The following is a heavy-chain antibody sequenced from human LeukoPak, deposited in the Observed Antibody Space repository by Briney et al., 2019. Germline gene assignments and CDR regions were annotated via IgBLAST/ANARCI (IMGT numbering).Heavy chain of an antibody. CDR2: ISSSSIYI. J-gene: IGHJ6*02. CDR3: ARTVAGSYGMDV. V-gene: IGHV3-21*01. Sequence: GGSLRLSCAASGFTVSSNYMSWVRQAPGKGLEWVPSISSSSIYIYYADSVKGRFTISRDNAKNSLYLQMNSLRAEDTAVYYCARTVAGSYGMDVWGQGTTVTVSS. D-gene: IGHD6-19*01. CDR1: GFTVSSNY.